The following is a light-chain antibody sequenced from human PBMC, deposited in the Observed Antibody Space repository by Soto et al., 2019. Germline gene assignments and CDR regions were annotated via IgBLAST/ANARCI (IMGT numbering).Light chain of an antibody. J-gene: IGLJ1*01. CDR1: SSDVGGYNY. V-gene: IGLV2-8*01. CDR3: SSYAGSNNLYV. CDR2: EVS. Sequence: QSVLTQPPSASGSPGQSVTISCTGTSSDVGGYNYVSWYQQHPGKAPKLMIYEVSKRPSGVPDRFSGSKSGNTASLTVSGLQAEDEADYYCSSYAGSNNLYVFGTGTKLTAL.